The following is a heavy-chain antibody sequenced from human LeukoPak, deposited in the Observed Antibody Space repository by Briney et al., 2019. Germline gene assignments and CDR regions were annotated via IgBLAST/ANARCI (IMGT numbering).Heavy chain of an antibody. CDR2: IYYSGST. V-gene: IGHV4-61*01. D-gene: IGHD2-8*02. CDR1: GGSISSTRYY. J-gene: IGHJ6*03. Sequence: SETLSLTCTVSGGSISSTRYYWSWIRQPPGTGLEWIGYIYYSGSTNYNPSLKSRVTISVDTSKNQFSLKLSSVTAADTAVYYCATTSTGDYYYYHMDVWRKGTTVTVSS. CDR3: ATTSTGDYYYYHMDV.